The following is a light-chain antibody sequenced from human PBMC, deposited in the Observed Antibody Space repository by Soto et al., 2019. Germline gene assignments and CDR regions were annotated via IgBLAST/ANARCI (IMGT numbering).Light chain of an antibody. J-gene: IGLJ3*02. CDR2: SNN. CDR1: SSNIGSNV. CDR3: ETWDDSLNGTV. Sequence: QSVLTQPPSASGTPGQRVTISCSGSSSNIGSNVVNWYQQLPGTAPKLLIYSNNQRPSGVPDRFSGSKSGTSASLAISGLQSEDEADYYCETWDDSLNGTVFGGGTKVTVL. V-gene: IGLV1-44*01.